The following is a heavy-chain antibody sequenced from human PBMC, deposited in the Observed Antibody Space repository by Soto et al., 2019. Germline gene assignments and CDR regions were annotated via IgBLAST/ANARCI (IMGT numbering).Heavy chain of an antibody. CDR1: GFTFSSYA. V-gene: IGHV3-64D*06. J-gene: IGHJ4*02. CDR2: ISSNGGST. CDR3: VKDLGVTTFDY. Sequence: GGSVRLSCSASGFTFSSYAMHWVRQAPGKGLEYVSAISSNGGSTYYADSVKGRFTISRDNSKNTLYLQMSSLRAEDTAVYYCVKDLGVTTFDYWGQGTLVTVSS. D-gene: IGHD3-16*01.